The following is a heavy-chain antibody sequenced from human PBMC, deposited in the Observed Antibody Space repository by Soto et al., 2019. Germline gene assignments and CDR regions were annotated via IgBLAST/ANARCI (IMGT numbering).Heavy chain of an antibody. V-gene: IGHV1-69*01. D-gene: IGHD1-1*01. CDR1: GGPFSSYA. CDR2: SIPIFGTA. Sequence: QVQLLQSGTEVKKPGSSGKVSCKASGGPFSSYAIIWVRQAPGQRLEWMGGSIPIFGTANYAQKFQGRVTNTADAATSTANMELSSLRSEDTAVYYCSSVPRPGWNNNGIDLWGQGTLVTVSS. CDR3: SSVPRPGWNNNGIDL. J-gene: IGHJ5*02.